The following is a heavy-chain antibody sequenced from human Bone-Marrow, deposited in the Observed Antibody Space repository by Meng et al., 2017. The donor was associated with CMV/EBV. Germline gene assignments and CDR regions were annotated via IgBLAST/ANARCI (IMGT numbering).Heavy chain of an antibody. CDR1: GFTVSSNY. D-gene: IGHD6-6*01. Sequence: GGSLRLSCAASGFTVSSNYMSWVRQAPGKGLEWVSVIYSGGSTYYADSVKGRFTISRDNSKNTLYLQMNSLRAEDTAVYYCARSSGAARLYYFDYWGQGTLVTVSS. CDR2: IYSGGST. CDR3: ARSSGAARLYYFDY. V-gene: IGHV3-53*01. J-gene: IGHJ4*02.